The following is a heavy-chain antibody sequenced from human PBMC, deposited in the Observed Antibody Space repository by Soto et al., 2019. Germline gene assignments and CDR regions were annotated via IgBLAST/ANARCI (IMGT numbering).Heavy chain of an antibody. CDR3: AKDRVGELADAFDI. CDR2: ISGSVVTT. D-gene: IGHD3-10*01. Sequence: GGSLRLSCAASGFTFSNYGMNWVRQAPGKGLEWVSLISGSVVTTYYADSVKGRFTISRDNSKNTLYLQMDSLRVEDTAVYYCAKDRVGELADAFDIWGPGTMVTVSS. J-gene: IGHJ3*02. V-gene: IGHV3-23*01. CDR1: GFTFSNYG.